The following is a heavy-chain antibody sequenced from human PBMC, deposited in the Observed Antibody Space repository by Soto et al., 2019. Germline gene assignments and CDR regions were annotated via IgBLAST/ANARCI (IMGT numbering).Heavy chain of an antibody. CDR2: ISSDGATK. Sequence: HPGGSLRLSCTASGFAFRSHAMQWVRQAPGKGLEWVAVISSDGATKYVADSLKGRFTISRDNFEGTMSLQMNNLRPEDTALYYCARSSVHIAAAGRLDLWGPGTLVTVSS. CDR1: GFAFRSHA. J-gene: IGHJ5*02. D-gene: IGHD6-13*01. CDR3: ARSSVHIAAAGRLDL. V-gene: IGHV3-30*14.